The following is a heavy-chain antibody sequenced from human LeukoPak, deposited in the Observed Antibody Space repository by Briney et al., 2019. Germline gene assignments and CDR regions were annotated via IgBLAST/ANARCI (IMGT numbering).Heavy chain of an antibody. CDR1: GFTFSSYA. J-gene: IGHJ4*02. V-gene: IGHV3-23*01. CDR2: ISGSGGST. CDR3: AKDPYDSSGYYLRLIPNYFDY. D-gene: IGHD3-22*01. Sequence: RPGGSLRLSCAASGFTFSSYAMSWVRQAPGKGLEWVSAISGSGGSTYYADSVKGRFTISRDNSKNTLYLQMNSLRAEDTAVYYCAKDPYDSSGYYLRLIPNYFDYWGQGTLVTVSS.